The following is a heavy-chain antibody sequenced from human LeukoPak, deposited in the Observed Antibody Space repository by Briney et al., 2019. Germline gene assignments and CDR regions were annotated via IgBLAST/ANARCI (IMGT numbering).Heavy chain of an antibody. Sequence: GGSLRLSCAASGFTFSSYSMNWVRQAPGKGLEWVSAISGSGGSTYYADSVKGRFTISRDNSKNTLYLQMNSLRAEDTAVYYCAKDLSSGWYTFQRGKEIKYFDYWGRGTLVTVSS. CDR3: AKDLSSGWYTFQRGKEIKYFDY. CDR2: ISGSGGST. V-gene: IGHV3-23*01. D-gene: IGHD6-19*01. CDR1: GFTFSSYS. J-gene: IGHJ4*02.